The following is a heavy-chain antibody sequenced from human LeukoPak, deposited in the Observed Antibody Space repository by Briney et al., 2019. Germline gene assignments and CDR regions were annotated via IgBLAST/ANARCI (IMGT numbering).Heavy chain of an antibody. V-gene: IGHV3-23*01. CDR3: ADGGAARPFFYYSYIDV. CDR1: GFTFSSYA. CDR2: ISGSGGST. D-gene: IGHD6-6*01. Sequence: GGSLRLSCAASGFTFSSYAMGWVRQAPGKGLEWVSAISGSGGSTYYADSVKGRFTISRDNSKNTRYLQMNSLRAEYTAVYYCADGGAARPFFYYSYIDVWGKGTTVTVPS. J-gene: IGHJ6*03.